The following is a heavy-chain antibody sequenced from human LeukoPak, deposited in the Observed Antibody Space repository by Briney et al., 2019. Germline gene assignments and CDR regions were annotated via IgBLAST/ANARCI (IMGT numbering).Heavy chain of an antibody. D-gene: IGHD2-15*01. CDR3: ARRRIGRREDVFDI. CDR2: ISSSSSYI. CDR1: GFTFSSYE. V-gene: IGHV3-21*01. J-gene: IGHJ3*02. Sequence: GGSLRLSCAASGFTFSSYEMNWVRQAPGKGLEWVSSISSSSSYIYYGDSVKGRFTISRDNAKSSLYLQMNSLRAEDTAVYYCARRRIGRREDVFDIWGQGTMVTVSS.